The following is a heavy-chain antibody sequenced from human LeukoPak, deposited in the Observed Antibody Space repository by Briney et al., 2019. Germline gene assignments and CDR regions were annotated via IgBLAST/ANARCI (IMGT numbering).Heavy chain of an antibody. J-gene: IGHJ4*02. CDR3: ARVGVDYSGNIIKYYFDY. CDR2: IYYSGST. V-gene: IGHV4-59*01. D-gene: IGHD4-23*01. Sequence: SETLSLTCTVSGGSISSYYWSWIRQPPGKGLEWIGYIYYSGSTNYNPSLKSRVIISVDTSKNQFSLKLSPVIAADTAVYYCARVGVDYSGNIIKYYFDYWGQGTLVTVSS. CDR1: GGSISSYY.